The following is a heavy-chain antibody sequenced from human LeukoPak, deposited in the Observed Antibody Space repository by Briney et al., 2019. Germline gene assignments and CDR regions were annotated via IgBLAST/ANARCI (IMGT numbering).Heavy chain of an antibody. Sequence: GGSLRLSCAASGFTVSSYWMSWVRQVPGKGLEWVANIKKDGSEKHYVDSVEGRFTVSRDDARNLLFLQMNSLRAGDTAVYYCAREGISGGIFDYWGQGALVAVSS. D-gene: IGHD3-10*01. V-gene: IGHV3-7*01. J-gene: IGHJ4*02. CDR1: GFTVSSYW. CDR2: IKKDGSEK. CDR3: AREGISGGIFDY.